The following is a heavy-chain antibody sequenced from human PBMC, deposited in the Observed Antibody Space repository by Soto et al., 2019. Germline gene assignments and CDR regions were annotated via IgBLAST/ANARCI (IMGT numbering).Heavy chain of an antibody. Sequence: ASVKVSCKASGGTFSSYAISWVRQAPGQGLEWMGGIIPIFGTANYAQKFQGRVTITADESTSTAYMELSSLRSDDTAVYYCARDGIVLMVYATRYGMDVWGQGTTVTVSS. J-gene: IGHJ6*02. CDR3: ARDGIVLMVYATRYGMDV. D-gene: IGHD2-8*01. CDR1: GGTFSSYA. CDR2: IIPIFGTA. V-gene: IGHV1-69*13.